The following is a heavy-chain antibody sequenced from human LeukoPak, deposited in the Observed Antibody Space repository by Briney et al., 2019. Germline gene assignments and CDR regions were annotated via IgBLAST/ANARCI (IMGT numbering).Heavy chain of an antibody. CDR1: GFTFSDAW. J-gene: IGHJ4*02. D-gene: IGHD3-10*01. V-gene: IGHV3-15*01. CDR2: IKSKTDGGTI. Sequence: GGSLRLSCAASGFTFSDAWMSWVRQAPGKGLEWLGRIKSKTDGGTIDYAAPVKGRFIISRDDSKYTLYLQMNSLKTEDTAVYYCARDAGSGHDYWGQGTLVTVSS. CDR3: ARDAGSGHDY.